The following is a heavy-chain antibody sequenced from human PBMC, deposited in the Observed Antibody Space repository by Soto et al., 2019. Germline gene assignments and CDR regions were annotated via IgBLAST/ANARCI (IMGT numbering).Heavy chain of an antibody. CDR1: GFTFSSYS. J-gene: IGHJ6*02. V-gene: IGHV3-21*01. CDR2: ISSSSYI. CDR3: ARDRIAVAGTSYYYGMDV. Sequence: PGGSLRLSCAASGFTFSSYSMNWVRQAPGKGLEWVSSISSSSYIYYADSVKGRFTISRDNAKNSLYLQMNSLRAEDTAVYYCARDRIAVAGTSYYYGMDVWGQGTTVTVSS. D-gene: IGHD6-19*01.